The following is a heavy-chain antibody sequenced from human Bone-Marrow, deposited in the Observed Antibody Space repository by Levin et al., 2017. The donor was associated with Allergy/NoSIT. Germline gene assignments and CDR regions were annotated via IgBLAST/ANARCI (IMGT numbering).Heavy chain of an antibody. V-gene: IGHV1-69*13. Sequence: VASVKVSCKASGGTFSSYAISWVRQAPGQGLEWMGGIIPIFGTANYAQKFQGRVTITADESTSTAYMELSSLRSEDTAVYYCARDHSRGCSSTSCYGYWFDPWGQGTLVTVSS. CDR3: ARDHSRGCSSTSCYGYWFDP. CDR1: GGTFSSYA. J-gene: IGHJ5*02. D-gene: IGHD2-2*01. CDR2: IIPIFGTA.